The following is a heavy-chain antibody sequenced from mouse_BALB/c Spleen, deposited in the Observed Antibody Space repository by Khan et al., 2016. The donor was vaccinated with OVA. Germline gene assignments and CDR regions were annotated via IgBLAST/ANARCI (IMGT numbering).Heavy chain of an antibody. CDR1: GFSLSRYN. J-gene: IGHJ4*01. CDR2: IWGGGGT. CDR3: ARAYYRYDGYYAMDY. Sequence: VQLQESGPGLVAPSQSLSITCTVSGFSLSRYNLHWVRQPPGKGLEWLGMIWGGGGTDYNSNLKSRLNISKDNSKSQVLLKMNSLQTDDTAMYYCARAYYRYDGYYAMDYWGQGTSVTVSS. D-gene: IGHD2-14*01. V-gene: IGHV2-6-4*01.